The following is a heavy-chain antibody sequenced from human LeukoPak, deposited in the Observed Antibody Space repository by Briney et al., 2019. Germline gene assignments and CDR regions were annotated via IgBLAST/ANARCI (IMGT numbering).Heavy chain of an antibody. D-gene: IGHD2-21*02. CDR3: ARLLEGVPATWGY. V-gene: IGHV5-51*01. J-gene: IGHJ4*02. CDR2: IYPGDSDT. Sequence: GESLQISCQGSGYSFTTYWIGWVRQIPRERLEWGGVIYPGDSDTRYSPSFQGQLPISADKSISTAPLQWSSLKASDIAMYYCARLLEGVPATWGYWDQGTLVTVST. CDR1: GYSFTTYW.